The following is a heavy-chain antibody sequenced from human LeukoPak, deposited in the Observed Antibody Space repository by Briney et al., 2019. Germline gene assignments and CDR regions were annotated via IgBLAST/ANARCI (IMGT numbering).Heavy chain of an antibody. V-gene: IGHV3-74*01. CDR1: GFTFSSYW. J-gene: IGHJ4*02. D-gene: IGHD3-9*01. CDR3: ARGGVLRYFDWQGGVDY. CDR2: INSDGSST. Sequence: GGSLRLSCAASGFTFSSYWMHWVRQAPGKGLVWVSRINSDGSSTNYADSLKGRFTISRDNAKNSLYLQMNSLRVEDTAVYYCARGGVLRYFDWQGGVDYWGQGTLVTVSS.